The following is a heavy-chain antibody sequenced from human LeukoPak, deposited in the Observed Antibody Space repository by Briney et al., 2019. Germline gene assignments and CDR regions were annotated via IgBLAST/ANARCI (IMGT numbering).Heavy chain of an antibody. D-gene: IGHD6-13*01. CDR1: GYTFTGYC. V-gene: IGHV1-18*01. Sequence: ASVKVSCKASGYTFTGYCISWVRQAPGQGLVWMGWISAYNGNTNYAQKLQGRVTMTTDTSTSTAYMEMRSMRYDDTPVYYCARALKLAAAGDYWGQGTLVTVSS. CDR2: ISAYNGNT. CDR3: ARALKLAAAGDY. J-gene: IGHJ4*02.